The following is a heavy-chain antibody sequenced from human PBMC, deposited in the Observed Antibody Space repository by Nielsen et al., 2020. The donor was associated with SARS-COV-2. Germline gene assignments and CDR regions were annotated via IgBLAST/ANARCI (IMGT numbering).Heavy chain of an antibody. CDR1: GGSISSSSYY. CDR2: IYYSGST. CDR3: ARQGDIVVVPAEEEYWFDP. J-gene: IGHJ5*02. D-gene: IGHD2-2*01. Sequence: SETLSLTCTVSGGSISSSSYYWGWIRQPPGKGLEWIGSIYYSGSTYCNPSLKSRVTISVDTSKNQFSLKLSSATAADTAVYYCARQGDIVVVPAEEEYWFDPWGQGTLVTVSS. V-gene: IGHV4-39*01.